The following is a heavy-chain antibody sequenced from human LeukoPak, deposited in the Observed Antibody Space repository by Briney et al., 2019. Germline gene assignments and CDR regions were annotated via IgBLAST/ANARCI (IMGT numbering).Heavy chain of an antibody. D-gene: IGHD3-22*01. Sequence: GGSLRLSCAASGFTFSSYGMHWVRQAPGKGLVWVSRINSDGSSTSYADSVKGRFTISRDNAKNTLYLQMNSLRAKDTAVYYCARVRYYYDSSGYYSPWYFDLWGRGTLVTVSS. CDR3: ARVRYYYDSSGYYSPWYFDL. CDR1: GFTFSSYG. J-gene: IGHJ2*01. CDR2: INSDGSST. V-gene: IGHV3-74*01.